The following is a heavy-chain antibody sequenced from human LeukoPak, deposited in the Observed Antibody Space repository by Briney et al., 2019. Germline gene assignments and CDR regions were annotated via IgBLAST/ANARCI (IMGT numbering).Heavy chain of an antibody. CDR3: ARARGLLGGVAFDI. J-gene: IGHJ3*02. D-gene: IGHD2-21*01. CDR1: GFTFSSYS. V-gene: IGHV3-21*01. CDR2: ISSSSSYI. Sequence: GGSLRLSCAASGFTFSSYSMNWVRQAPGKGLEWVSSISSSSSYIYYADSVKGRFTISRDNAKNSLYLQMNSLRAEDTAVYYCARARGLLGGVAFDIWGQGTMVTVSS.